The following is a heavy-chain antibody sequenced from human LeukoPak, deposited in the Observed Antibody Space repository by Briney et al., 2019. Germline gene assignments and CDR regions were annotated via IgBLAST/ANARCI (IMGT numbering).Heavy chain of an antibody. J-gene: IGHJ4*02. Sequence: ASVKVSCKASGGTFSNYAISWVRQAPGQGLQWMGGIIPIFGTAKYAQRFQGRVTITADESSSTAYMELSSLRSEDTAVYYCARGNFYDNKGYSPELRYWGQGTLVTVSS. D-gene: IGHD3-10*01. V-gene: IGHV1-69*13. CDR1: GGTFSNYA. CDR2: IIPIFGTA. CDR3: ARGNFYDNKGYSPELRY.